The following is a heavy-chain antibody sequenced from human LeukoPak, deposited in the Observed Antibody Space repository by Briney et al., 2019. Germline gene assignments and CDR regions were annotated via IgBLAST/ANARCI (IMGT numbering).Heavy chain of an antibody. J-gene: IGHJ4*02. V-gene: IGHV3-7*01. CDR3: ARDRTTIFGVVLDY. CDR2: IKQDGSEK. D-gene: IGHD3-3*01. Sequence: GGSLRLSCAASGFTFSSYWMSWVRQAPGKGLEWVANIKQDGSEKYYVDSVKGRFTISRDNAKKSLYLQINSLRAEDTAVYYCARDRTTIFGVVLDYWGQGTLVTVSS. CDR1: GFTFSSYW.